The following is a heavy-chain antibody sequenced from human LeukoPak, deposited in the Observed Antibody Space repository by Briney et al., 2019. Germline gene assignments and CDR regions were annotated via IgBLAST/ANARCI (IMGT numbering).Heavy chain of an antibody. CDR2: INPNSGGT. J-gene: IGHJ4*02. CDR3: ARALHAYGDYSW. D-gene: IGHD4-17*01. CDR1: GYTFTGYY. V-gene: IGHV1-2*02. Sequence: ASVKVSCKASGYTFTGYYMHWVRQAPGQGLEWMGWINPNSGGTNYAQKFQGRVTMTRDTSISTAYMGLSRLRSDDTAVYYCARALHAYGDYSWWGQGTLVTVSS.